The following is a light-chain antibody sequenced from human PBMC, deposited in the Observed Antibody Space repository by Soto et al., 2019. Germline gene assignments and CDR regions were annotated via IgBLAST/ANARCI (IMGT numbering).Light chain of an antibody. J-gene: IGLJ1*01. V-gene: IGLV2-14*03. CDR1: SNDVGHDNY. CDR3: SAYTSSGTYV. CDR2: DVS. Sequence: QSALTQPASVSGSPGQSITISCTGTSNDVGHDNYVSWYQQFPGKIPKLIFYDVSNRPSGVSNRFSGSKSGNTASLTISGLQADDEADYYCSAYTSSGTYVFGPGTKLTVL.